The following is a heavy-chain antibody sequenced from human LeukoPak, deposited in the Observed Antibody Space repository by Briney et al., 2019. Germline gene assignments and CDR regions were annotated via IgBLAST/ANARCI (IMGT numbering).Heavy chain of an antibody. D-gene: IGHD6-19*01. V-gene: IGHV3-7*01. CDR3: ARAGYSSGWQPLDY. Sequence: GGSLRLSCEASGFSFPYGMSWVRQAPGKGLEWVANIKQDGSEKYYVDSVKGRFTISRDNAKNSLYLQMNSLRAEDTAVYYCARAGYSSGWQPLDYWGQGTLVTVSS. J-gene: IGHJ4*02. CDR1: GFSFPYG. CDR2: IKQDGSEK.